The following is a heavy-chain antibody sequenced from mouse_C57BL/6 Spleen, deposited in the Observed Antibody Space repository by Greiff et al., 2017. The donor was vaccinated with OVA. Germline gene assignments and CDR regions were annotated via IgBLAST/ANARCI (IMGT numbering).Heavy chain of an antibody. J-gene: IGHJ1*03. CDR3: AREGGCYSEGYFDV. CDR1: GFSLTSYA. CDR2: IWTGGGT. Sequence: VKLMESGPGLVAPSQSLSITCTVSGFSLTSYAISWVRQPPGKGLEWLGVIWTGGGTNYTSALKSRLSISKDNSKSQVFLKMNSLQTDDTARDYGAREGGCYSEGYFDVWGTGTTVTVSS. V-gene: IGHV2-9-1*01. D-gene: IGHD2-12*01.